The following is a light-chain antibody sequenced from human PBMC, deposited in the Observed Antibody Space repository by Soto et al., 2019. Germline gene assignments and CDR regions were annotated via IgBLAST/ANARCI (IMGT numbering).Light chain of an antibody. Sequence: EIVFTQSPGTLSLSPGERATLSCRASQSVSNNYLAWYQQKPGQAPRLLIYGASNRATGIPDRFSGSGSETEFTLTISSLQSEDFAVYYCQHYNNWPPWTFGQGTKVDIK. V-gene: IGKV3D-15*01. CDR2: GAS. CDR3: QHYNNWPPWT. J-gene: IGKJ1*01. CDR1: QSVSNN.